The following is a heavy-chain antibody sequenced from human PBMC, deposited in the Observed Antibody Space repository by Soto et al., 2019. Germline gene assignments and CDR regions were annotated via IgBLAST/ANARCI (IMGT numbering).Heavy chain of an antibody. CDR2: IIPIFGTA. CDR1: GGTFSSYA. J-gene: IGHJ4*02. CDR3: AGLGARGGYSGYERWGGFDY. Sequence: QVQLVQSGAEVKKPGSSVKVSCKASGGTFSSYAISWVRQAPGQGLEWMGGIIPIFGTANYAQKFQGRVTITADESTSTAYMELSSLRSEDTAVYYGAGLGARGGYSGYERWGGFDYWGQGTLVTVSS. D-gene: IGHD5-12*01. V-gene: IGHV1-69*01.